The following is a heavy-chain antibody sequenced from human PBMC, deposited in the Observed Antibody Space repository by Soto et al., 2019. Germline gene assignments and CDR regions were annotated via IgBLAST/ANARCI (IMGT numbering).Heavy chain of an antibody. CDR2: ISGSGGST. Sequence: GGSLRLSCAASGFTFSSYAMSWVRQAPGKGLEWVSAISGSGGSTYYADSVKGRFTISRDNSKNTLYLQMNSLRAEDTAVYYCAKDQYCSGGSCYALFDYWGQGTLVTVPS. CDR1: GFTFSSYA. CDR3: AKDQYCSGGSCYALFDY. J-gene: IGHJ4*02. D-gene: IGHD2-15*01. V-gene: IGHV3-23*01.